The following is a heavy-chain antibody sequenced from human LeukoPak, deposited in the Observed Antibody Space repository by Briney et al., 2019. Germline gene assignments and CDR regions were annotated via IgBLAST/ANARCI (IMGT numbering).Heavy chain of an antibody. D-gene: IGHD2-2*01. CDR2: MNPNSGNT. V-gene: IGHV1-8*01. CDR3: ARTIGYCSSTSCSYYYYMDV. CDR1: GYTFTSYD. Sequence: EASVKVSCKASGYTFTSYDINWVRQAPGQGLEWMGWMNPNSGNTGYAQKFQGRVTMTRNTSISTAYMELSSLRSEDTAVYYCARTIGYCSSTSCSYYYYMDVWGKGITVTVSS. J-gene: IGHJ6*03.